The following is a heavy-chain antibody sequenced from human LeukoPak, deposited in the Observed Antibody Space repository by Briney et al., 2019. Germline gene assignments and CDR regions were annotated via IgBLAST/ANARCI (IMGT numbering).Heavy chain of an antibody. V-gene: IGHV1-24*01. J-gene: IGHJ5*02. Sequence: ASVKVSCKVSGHTLTELSMHWVRQATGKGLEWMGGFDPEDGETIYAQKFQGRVTMTEDTSTDTAYMELSSLRSEDTAVYYCATLRITMVRGVINWFDPWGQGTLVTVSS. CDR3: ATLRITMVRGVINWFDP. CDR1: GHTLTELS. D-gene: IGHD3-10*01. CDR2: FDPEDGET.